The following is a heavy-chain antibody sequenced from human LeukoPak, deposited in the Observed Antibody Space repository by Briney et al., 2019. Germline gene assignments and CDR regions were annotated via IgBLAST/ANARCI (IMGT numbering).Heavy chain of an antibody. CDR1: GFTFSSYG. CDR3: AKIVRAGITIFGGMDV. CDR2: ISYDGSNK. Sequence: GGPLRLSCAASGFTFSSYGMHWVRQAPGKGLEWVAVISYDGSNKYYADSVKGRFTISRDNSKNTLYLQMNSLRAEDTAVYYCAKIVRAGITIFGGMDVWGKGTTVTISS. D-gene: IGHD3-3*01. J-gene: IGHJ6*03. V-gene: IGHV3-30*18.